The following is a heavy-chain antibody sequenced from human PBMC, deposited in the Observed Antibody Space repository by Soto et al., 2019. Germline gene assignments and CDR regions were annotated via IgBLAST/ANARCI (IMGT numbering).Heavy chain of an antibody. Sequence: PSETLSLTCAVSGYSISSSNWWGWIRQPPGKGLEWIGYIYYSGTTYYNPSLKSRVTMSVDTSKSQFSLKLSSVTAADTAVYYCVRFWPPPDYDTLTIYSDAFDYWGQGTLVTVSS. CDR2: IYYSGTT. D-gene: IGHD3-9*01. CDR3: VRFWPPPDYDTLTIYSDAFDY. CDR1: GYSISSSNW. J-gene: IGHJ4*02. V-gene: IGHV4-28*01.